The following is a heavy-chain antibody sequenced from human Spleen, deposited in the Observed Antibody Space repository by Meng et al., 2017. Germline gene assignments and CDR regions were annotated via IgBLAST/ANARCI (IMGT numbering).Heavy chain of an antibody. V-gene: IGHV7-4-1*02. CDR3: ARVYDGVNWYFDF. Sequence: ASVKVSCKASGYTFTRYAMNWVRQAPGQGLEWMGWINTNTGNPTYVQGFTGRYVFSLDTSVSTAYLQISSLKAEDTAVYYCARVYDGVNWYFDFWGRGTLVTVSS. CDR1: GYTFTRYA. D-gene: IGHD3-16*01. CDR2: INTNTGNP. J-gene: IGHJ2*01.